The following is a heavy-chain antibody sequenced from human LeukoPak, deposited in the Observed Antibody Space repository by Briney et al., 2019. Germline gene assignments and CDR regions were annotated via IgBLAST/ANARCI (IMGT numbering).Heavy chain of an antibody. CDR1: GFTFSNYG. CDR2: IRNDGNNK. J-gene: IGHJ4*02. D-gene: IGHD1-14*01. CDR3: AKPAKTDYADY. Sequence: GGSLRLSCAASGFTFSNYGMHWVRQAPGKGLEWLAFIRNDGNNKYYAESVKGRFTISRDISKNTLYLQMNSLRAEDTALYYCAKPAKTDYADYWGQGTLVTVSS. V-gene: IGHV3-30*02.